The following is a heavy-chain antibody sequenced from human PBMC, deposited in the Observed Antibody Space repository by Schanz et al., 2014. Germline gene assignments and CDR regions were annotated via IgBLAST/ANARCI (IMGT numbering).Heavy chain of an antibody. D-gene: IGHD1-1*01. V-gene: IGHV3-23*04. CDR2: ISSTGGST. Sequence: EAQLVESGGGLVQPGGSLRLTCTVSGFAFSSYWMHWVRQAPGKGLVWVSAISSTGGSTYYADSVKGRFTISRDNSKNTLSLLVNSLRGEDTATYYCAKAFRTTKYYGMDVWGQGTTVTVSS. J-gene: IGHJ6*02. CDR3: AKAFRTTKYYGMDV. CDR1: GFAFSSYW.